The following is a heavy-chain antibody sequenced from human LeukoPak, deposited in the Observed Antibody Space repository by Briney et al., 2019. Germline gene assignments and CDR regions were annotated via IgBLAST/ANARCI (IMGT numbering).Heavy chain of an antibody. D-gene: IGHD1-26*01. Sequence: GASVKVSCKASGYTFTGYYMHWVRQAPGQGLEWMSWISAYNGNINYAQTLQGRVTMTTDTAKSTAYMELKSLRSDDTAVYYCARDPMVGATLTDYWGQKTLVTVPS. J-gene: IGHJ4*02. V-gene: IGHV1-18*01. CDR2: ISAYNGNI. CDR3: ARDPMVGATLTDY. CDR1: GYTFTGYY.